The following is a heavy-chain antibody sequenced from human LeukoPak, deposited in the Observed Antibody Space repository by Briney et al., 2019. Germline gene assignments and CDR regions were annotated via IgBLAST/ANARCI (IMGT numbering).Heavy chain of an antibody. V-gene: IGHV4-39*07. CDR3: ARGEGIIDWFDP. D-gene: IGHD2-15*01. CDR1: GGSISSSSYY. J-gene: IGHJ5*02. CDR2: IYYSGST. Sequence: PSETLSLTCTASGGSISSSSYYWGWIRQPPGKGLEWIGSIYYSGSTYYNPSLKSRVTISVDTSKNQFSLKLSSVTAADTAVYYCARGEGIIDWFDPWGQGTLVTVSS.